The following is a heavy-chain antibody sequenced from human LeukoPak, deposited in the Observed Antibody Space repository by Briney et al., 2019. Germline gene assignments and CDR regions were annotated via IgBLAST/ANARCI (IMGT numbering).Heavy chain of an antibody. V-gene: IGHV3-48*01. CDR2: ISSSSSTI. CDR3: ARAVISIFDN. J-gene: IGHJ4*02. Sequence: GGSLRLSCAASGFTLGSYTMNWVRQAPGKGLEWVSYISSSSSTIQYADSVKGRFTISRDNAENSLYLQMNSLGVEDTAVYYCARAVISIFDNWGQGTLVTVSS. D-gene: IGHD3-3*02. CDR1: GFTLGSYT.